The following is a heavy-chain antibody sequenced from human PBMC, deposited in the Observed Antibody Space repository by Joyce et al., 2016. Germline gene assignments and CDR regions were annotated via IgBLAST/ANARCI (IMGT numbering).Heavy chain of an antibody. V-gene: IGHV1-69*04. CDR2: IIPIVGVA. J-gene: IGHJ3*02. CDR1: GGNFYDYT. D-gene: IGHD2/OR15-2a*01. CDR3: TRGRIEYSKTFNAYDI. Sequence: VQLVQSGAEVKKPGSSVKVSCKVSGGNFYDYTITWVRQAPEQGLEWMGRIIPIVGVANYARKFRGRVALTADKSTATAYLELNSLRLDDTAMFFCTRGRIEYSKTFNAYDIWGQGTMVTVSS.